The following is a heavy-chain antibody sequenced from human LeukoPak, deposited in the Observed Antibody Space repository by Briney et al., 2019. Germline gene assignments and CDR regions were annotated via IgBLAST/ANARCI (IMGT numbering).Heavy chain of an antibody. CDR3: AGVSYDSSGYYEDY. D-gene: IGHD3-22*01. CDR2: IYYSGST. CDR1: GGSISSGGYY. Sequence: SETLSLTCTVSGGSISSGGYYWSWIRQHPGKGLEWIGYIYYSGSTYYNPSLKSRVTISVDTSKNQFSLKLSSVTAADTAVYYCAGVSYDSSGYYEDYWGQGTLVTVSS. V-gene: IGHV4-31*03. J-gene: IGHJ4*02.